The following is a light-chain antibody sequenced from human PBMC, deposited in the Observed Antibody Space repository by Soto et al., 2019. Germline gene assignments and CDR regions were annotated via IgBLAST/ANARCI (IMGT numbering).Light chain of an antibody. CDR3: ATWDDTLTVWV. CDR2: NNN. Sequence: QSVLTQPPSASGTPGQRLTISCSGSNSNIGSNTVNWYQQLPGTAPELLIYNNNERPSGVPDRFSGSKSGTSASLAISGVQSEDEADYYCATWDDTLTVWVFGGGTKVTVL. CDR1: NSNIGSNT. V-gene: IGLV1-44*01. J-gene: IGLJ3*02.